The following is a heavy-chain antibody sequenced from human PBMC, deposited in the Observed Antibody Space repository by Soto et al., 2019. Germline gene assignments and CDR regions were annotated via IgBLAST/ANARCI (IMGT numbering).Heavy chain of an antibody. D-gene: IGHD6-13*01. J-gene: IGHJ6*02. CDR2: IYPGDSDT. CDR3: ARRGYRGSSYLRGMDV. Sequence: PGESLKLSCKGSGYSFTSYWIGWVRQMPGKGLEWMGIIYPGDSDTRYSPSFQGQVTISADKSISTAYLQWSSLKASDTAMYYCARRGYRGSSYLRGMDVWGQGTTVTVSS. V-gene: IGHV5-51*01. CDR1: GYSFTSYW.